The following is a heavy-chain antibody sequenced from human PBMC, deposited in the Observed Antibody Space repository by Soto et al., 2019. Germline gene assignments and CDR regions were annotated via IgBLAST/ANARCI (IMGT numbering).Heavy chain of an antibody. J-gene: IGHJ5*02. V-gene: IGHV1-69*10. Sequence: ASVKVSCKASGGTFSSYAISWVRQAPGQGLEWMGGIIPILGIANYAQKVQGRVKITADKSTSKAYMELSSLRSEDTAVYYCASSYYYDSSGYNWFDPWGQGTLVTVSS. CDR1: GGTFSSYA. CDR2: IIPILGIA. D-gene: IGHD3-22*01. CDR3: ASSYYYDSSGYNWFDP.